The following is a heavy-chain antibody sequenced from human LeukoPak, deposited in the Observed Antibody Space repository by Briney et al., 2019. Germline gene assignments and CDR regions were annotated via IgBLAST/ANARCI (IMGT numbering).Heavy chain of an antibody. Sequence: PSETLSLTCTVSGGSISSYYWSWIRQPPGKGLEWIGYIYYSGTTNYNPSLKSRLTISVDASKNQFSLKLSSVTATDTAVYYCASLTTVTQGYFDSWGQGTLVTVSS. CDR3: ASLTTVTQGYFDS. CDR2: IYYSGTT. J-gene: IGHJ4*02. V-gene: IGHV4-59*08. CDR1: GGSISSYY. D-gene: IGHD4-17*01.